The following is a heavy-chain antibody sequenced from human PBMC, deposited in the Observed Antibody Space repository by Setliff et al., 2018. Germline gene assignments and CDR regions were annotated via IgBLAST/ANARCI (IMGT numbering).Heavy chain of an antibody. CDR3: AKGVVVVVAATMPFDY. CDR2: ISGSGGST. J-gene: IGHJ4*02. V-gene: IGHV3-23*01. D-gene: IGHD2-15*01. CDR1: GFTFRSYA. Sequence: LRLSCAASGFTFRSYAMSWVRQAPGKGLEWVSAISGSGGSTYYADSVKGRFTISRDNSKNTLYLQMNSLRAEDTAVYYCAKGVVVVVAATMPFDYWGQGTLVTVSS.